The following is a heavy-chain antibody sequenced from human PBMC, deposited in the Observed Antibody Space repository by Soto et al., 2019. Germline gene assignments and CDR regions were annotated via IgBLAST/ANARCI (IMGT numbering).Heavy chain of an antibody. CDR1: GFTVSSNY. CDR2: IYSGGST. Sequence: EVQLVESGGGLVQPGGSLRLSCATSGFTVSSNYMSWVRQAPGKGLEWVSVIYSGGSTYFADSVKDRFSISRDNSMNTLHLQMNSLRAEDTAVYYCAREGRPWGQGTLVTVSS. CDR3: AREGRP. D-gene: IGHD2-15*01. V-gene: IGHV3-66*01. J-gene: IGHJ5*02.